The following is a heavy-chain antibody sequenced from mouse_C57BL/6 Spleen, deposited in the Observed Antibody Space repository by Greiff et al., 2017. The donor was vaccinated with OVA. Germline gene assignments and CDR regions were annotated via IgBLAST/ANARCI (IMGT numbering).Heavy chain of an antibody. D-gene: IGHD1-1*01. V-gene: IGHV2-2*01. Sequence: QVQLQQSGPGLVQPSQSLSITCTVSGFSLTSYGVHWVRQSPGKGLEWLGVIWSGGSTDYNAAFISRLSISKDKSKSQVFFKMNSLQADDTAIYYCASSPYYYGSSYAMDYWGQGTSVTVSS. CDR3: ASSPYYYGSSYAMDY. J-gene: IGHJ4*01. CDR2: IWSGGST. CDR1: GFSLTSYG.